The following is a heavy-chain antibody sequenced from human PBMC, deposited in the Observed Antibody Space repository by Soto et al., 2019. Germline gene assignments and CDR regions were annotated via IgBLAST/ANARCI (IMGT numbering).Heavy chain of an antibody. D-gene: IGHD3-3*01. V-gene: IGHV3-7*01. CDR2: IKHDGSEQ. Sequence: PGGSLRLSCAASGFTFSRYWLSWVRQAPGKGLEWVANIKHDGSEQYYLESVKGRFTISRDNAKNSLYLQMNSLRAEDAALYYCTRDDEVFFASWGQGTLVTVSS. J-gene: IGHJ5*01. CDR3: TRDDEVFFAS. CDR1: GFTFSRYW.